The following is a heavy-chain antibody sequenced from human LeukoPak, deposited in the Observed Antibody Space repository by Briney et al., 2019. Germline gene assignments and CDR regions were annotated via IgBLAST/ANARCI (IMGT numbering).Heavy chain of an antibody. CDR2: LSFDGSNK. D-gene: IGHD5-12*01. Sequence: GGSLRLSCAASGFTFSSYAFHWVRQAPGKGLEWVASLSFDGSNKYYADSVKGRFTFSRDNSKRTLYLQMNSLRAEDTAVYYCARDARQEWLRLGTLDYWGQGSLVTVPS. J-gene: IGHJ4*02. V-gene: IGHV3-30*04. CDR1: GFTFSSYA. CDR3: ARDARQEWLRLGTLDY.